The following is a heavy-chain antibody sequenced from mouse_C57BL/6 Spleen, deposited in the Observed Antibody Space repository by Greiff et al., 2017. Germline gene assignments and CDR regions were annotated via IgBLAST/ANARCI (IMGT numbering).Heavy chain of an antibody. CDR3: ARWDYYGSIFDY. J-gene: IGHJ2*01. Sequence: QVQLQQSGPELVKPGASVKISCKASGYAFSSSWMNWVKQRPGKGLEWIGRIYPGDGDTNYNGKFKGKATLTADKSSSTAYMQLSSLTSEDSAVYFCARWDYYGSIFDYWGQGTTLTVSS. CDR2: IYPGDGDT. CDR1: GYAFSSSW. D-gene: IGHD1-1*01. V-gene: IGHV1-82*01.